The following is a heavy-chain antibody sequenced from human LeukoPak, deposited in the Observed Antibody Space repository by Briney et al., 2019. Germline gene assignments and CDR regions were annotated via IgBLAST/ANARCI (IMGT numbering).Heavy chain of an antibody. CDR1: GYTFSSYD. CDR3: ARSSSSGWYGWFDP. Sequence: GASVKVSCKASGYTFSSYDINWVRQATGRGLEWMGWMNPNSGNTGYAQKFQGRVTMTRNTSISTAYMELSSLRSEDTAVYYCARSSSSGWYGWFDPWGQGTLVTVSS. D-gene: IGHD6-19*01. J-gene: IGHJ5*02. V-gene: IGHV1-8*01. CDR2: MNPNSGNT.